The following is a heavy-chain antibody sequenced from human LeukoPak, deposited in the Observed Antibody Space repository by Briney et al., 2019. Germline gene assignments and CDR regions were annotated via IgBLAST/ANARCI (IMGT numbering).Heavy chain of an antibody. Sequence: SGTLSLTCTVSGGSISSYYWSWIRQPPGKGLEWIAYISDIGSTNYNPSLKSRVTISLDTSKNQFSLKLSSVTAADTAVYYCAGHHPRNTVDFWGQGTLVTVSS. D-gene: IGHD2/OR15-2a*01. J-gene: IGHJ4*02. CDR3: AGHHPRNTVDF. CDR1: GGSISSYY. V-gene: IGHV4-59*08. CDR2: ISDIGST.